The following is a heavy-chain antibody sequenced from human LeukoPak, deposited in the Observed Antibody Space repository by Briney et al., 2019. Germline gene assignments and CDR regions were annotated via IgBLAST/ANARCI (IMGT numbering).Heavy chain of an antibody. CDR1: GGSISSHF. CDR2: IYHSGGT. V-gene: IGHV4-59*08. CDR3: AISSPKYFQH. D-gene: IGHD6-6*01. Sequence: SETLSLTCTVSGGSISSHFWSWIRQPPGKGLEWIGYIYHSGGTNYNPSLKSRVTISVDTSKTQFSLKLSSVTAADTAVYYCAISSPKYFQHWGQGTLVTVSS. J-gene: IGHJ1*01.